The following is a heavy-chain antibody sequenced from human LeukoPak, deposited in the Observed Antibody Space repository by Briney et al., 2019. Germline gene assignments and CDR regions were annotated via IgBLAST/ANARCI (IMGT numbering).Heavy chain of an antibody. V-gene: IGHV5-51*01. J-gene: IGHJ5*02. CDR1: GYSFTAYW. Sequence: GESLKISCRGSGYSFTAYWIAWVRQMPGKGLEWMATIYPGDSATTYSPSFQGQVTISADKSISTAYLQWSSLKASDTAMYYCARSGRGFLNWFDPWGQGTLVTVSS. D-gene: IGHD1-14*01. CDR3: ARSGRGFLNWFDP. CDR2: IYPGDSAT.